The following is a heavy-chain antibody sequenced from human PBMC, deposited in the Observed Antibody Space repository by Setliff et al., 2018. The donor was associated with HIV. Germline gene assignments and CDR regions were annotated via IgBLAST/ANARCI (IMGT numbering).Heavy chain of an antibody. CDR1: GYTLTSYG. CDR2: ISAYNGNT. D-gene: IGHD6-19*01. J-gene: IGHJ5*02. Sequence: GASVKVSCKASGYTLTSYGISWVRQAPGQGLEWMGWISAYNGNTNYAQQLQGRVTLTTDTSTSTAYMELWSLRSDDTAVYYCARFAVAGTKWSDPWGQGTLVTVSS. CDR3: ARFAVAGTKWSDP. V-gene: IGHV1-18*01.